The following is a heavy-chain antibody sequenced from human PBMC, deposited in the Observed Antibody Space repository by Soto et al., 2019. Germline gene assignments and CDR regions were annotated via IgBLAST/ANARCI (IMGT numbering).Heavy chain of an antibody. J-gene: IGHJ4*02. Sequence: GESLKISCAASGFTFSSYAMSWVRQAPGKGLEWVSAISGSGGSTYYADSVKGRFTISRDNSKNTLYLQMNSLRAEDTAVYYCAKLLAWVVPAECIDYWGQGTLVTVSS. D-gene: IGHD2-2*01. CDR2: ISGSGGST. V-gene: IGHV3-23*01. CDR1: GFTFSSYA. CDR3: AKLLAWVVPAECIDY.